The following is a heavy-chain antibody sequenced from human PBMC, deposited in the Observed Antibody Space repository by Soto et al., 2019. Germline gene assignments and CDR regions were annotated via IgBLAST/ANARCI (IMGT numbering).Heavy chain of an antibody. V-gene: IGHV3-7*01. CDR2: IQQDGSDE. CDR3: ARDRRYSDY. J-gene: IGHJ4*02. CDR1: GFAFSGSW. Sequence: PGGSLRLSCAASGFAFSGSWMTWVRQAPGKGLEWVGNIQQDGSDEYYVDSVKGRFTISRDNTRNSLYLQMNSLRAEDTAVYYCARDRRYSDYWGQGTLVTVSS.